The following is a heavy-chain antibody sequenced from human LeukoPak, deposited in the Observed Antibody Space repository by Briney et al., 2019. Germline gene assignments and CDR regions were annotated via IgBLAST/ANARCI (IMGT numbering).Heavy chain of an antibody. J-gene: IGHJ4*02. CDR3: ARDGAMVRGIIMTD. Sequence: EAGGSLRLSCAASGFTVSSNYMSWVRQVPGKGLEWVSVIYSGGSTYYADSVKGRFTISRDNSKNTLYLQMNSLRAEDTAVYYCARDGAMVRGIIMTDWGLGTLVTVSS. CDR1: GFTVSSNY. CDR2: IYSGGST. D-gene: IGHD3-10*01. V-gene: IGHV3-53*01.